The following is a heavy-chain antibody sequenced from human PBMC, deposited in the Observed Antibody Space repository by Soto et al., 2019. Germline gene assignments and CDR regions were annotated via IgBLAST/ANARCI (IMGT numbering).Heavy chain of an antibody. CDR1: GFTFGDYA. J-gene: IGHJ6*02. V-gene: IGHV3-49*03. CDR3: TREPVTSRIEVAGLTVDV. Sequence: GGSLRLSCTASGFTFGDYAMSWFRQAPGKGLEWAGFIRSKAYGGTTEYAASVKGSFTISRDDSKSIAYLQMNSLKTEDTAVNYSTREPVTSRIEVAGLTVDVWGQGTPVTVS. CDR2: IRSKAYGGTT. D-gene: IGHD6-19*01.